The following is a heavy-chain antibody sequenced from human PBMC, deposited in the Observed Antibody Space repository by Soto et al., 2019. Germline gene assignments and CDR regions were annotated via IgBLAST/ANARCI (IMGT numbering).Heavy chain of an antibody. J-gene: IGHJ6*03. Sequence: GGSLRLSCAASGFTFSSYSMNWVRQAPGKGLEWVSYISSSSSTIYYADSVKGRFTISRGNAKNSLYLQMNSLRAEDTAVYYYAPGGRGPNCSSTSCYFPHELYYYYMDVWGKGTTVTVSS. CDR2: ISSSSSTI. D-gene: IGHD2-2*01. CDR3: APGGRGPNCSSTSCYFPHELYYYYMDV. CDR1: GFTFSSYS. V-gene: IGHV3-48*01.